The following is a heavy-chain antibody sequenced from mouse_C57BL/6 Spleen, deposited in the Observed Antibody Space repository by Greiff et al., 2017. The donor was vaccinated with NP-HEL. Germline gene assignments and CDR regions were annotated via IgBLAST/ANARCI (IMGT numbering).Heavy chain of an antibody. V-gene: IGHV1-54*01. Sequence: QVQLKQSGAELVRPGTSVKVSCKASGYAFTNYLIEWVKQRPGQGLEWIGVINPGSGGTNYNEKFKGKATLTADKSSSTAYMQLSSLTSEDSAVYFCARDYSTWFAYWGQGTLVTVSA. D-gene: IGHD2-5*01. CDR2: INPGSGGT. J-gene: IGHJ3*01. CDR1: GYAFTNYL. CDR3: ARDYSTWFAY.